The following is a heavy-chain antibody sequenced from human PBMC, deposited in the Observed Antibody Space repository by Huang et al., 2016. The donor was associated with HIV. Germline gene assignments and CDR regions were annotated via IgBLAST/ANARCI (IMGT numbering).Heavy chain of an antibody. Sequence: QLLLQESGPGLVKPSEALALTCAVSGGSIRSSDYHWGWIRQPPGKGLGWIGGIYYKGRTHYSRALNGRVTIAVDTSKNLCFLNLTSMTAADTAVYYCARHREGPVAYYSGWGSHLNYMDVWGRGRTVVVSS. CDR1: GGSIRSSDYH. V-gene: IGHV4-39*01. J-gene: IGHJ6*03. CDR3: ARHREGPVAYYSGWGSHLNYMDV. CDR2: IYYKGRT. D-gene: IGHD3-10*01.